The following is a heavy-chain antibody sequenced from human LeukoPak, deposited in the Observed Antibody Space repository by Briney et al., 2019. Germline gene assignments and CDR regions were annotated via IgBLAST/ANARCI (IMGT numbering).Heavy chain of an antibody. J-gene: IGHJ4*02. D-gene: IGHD6-13*01. Sequence: SETLSLTCTVSGGSISSYYWSWIRQPPGKGLEWIGYIYYSGSTNYNPSLKSRVTISVDTSKNQFSLKLSSVTAADTAVYYCARVGSIAAAGTLVLEYYFDYWGQGTLVTVSS. CDR1: GGSISSYY. V-gene: IGHV4-59*12. CDR3: ARVGSIAAAGTLVLEYYFDY. CDR2: IYYSGST.